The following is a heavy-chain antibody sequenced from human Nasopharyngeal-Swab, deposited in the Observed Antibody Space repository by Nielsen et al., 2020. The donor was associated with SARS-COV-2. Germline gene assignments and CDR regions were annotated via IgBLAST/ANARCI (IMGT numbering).Heavy chain of an antibody. CDR1: GGSISNYY. V-gene: IGHV4-59*08. CDR3: ARHSSGYSYGWGVDY. Sequence: SETLSLTCTVSGGSISNYYWSWIRQPPGKGLEWIGYIYYSGSTNYNPSLKSRVTISVDTSKNQFSLKLSSVTAADTAVYYCARHSSGYSYGWGVDYWGQGTLVTVSS. J-gene: IGHJ4*02. D-gene: IGHD5-18*01. CDR2: IYYSGST.